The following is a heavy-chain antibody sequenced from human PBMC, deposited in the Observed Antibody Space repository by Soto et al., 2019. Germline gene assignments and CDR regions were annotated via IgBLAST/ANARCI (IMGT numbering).Heavy chain of an antibody. J-gene: IGHJ4*02. CDR2: IYYSGRT. CDR1: GGSISSGDYY. D-gene: IGHD4-17*01. V-gene: IGHV4-30-4*01. CDR3: ARDHYDYGGESD. Sequence: SETLSLTCTDSGGSISSGDYYWSWIRQPPGKGLEWIGYIYYSGRTYYNPSLKSRLTISIDTSKNQFSLKLKSVTAADTAVYFCARDHYDYGGESDWGQGALVTVSS.